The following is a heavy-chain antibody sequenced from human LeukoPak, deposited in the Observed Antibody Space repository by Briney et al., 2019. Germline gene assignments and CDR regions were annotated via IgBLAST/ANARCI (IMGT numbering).Heavy chain of an antibody. D-gene: IGHD5-12*01. CDR1: GFTFSSYG. CDR3: AKAPYSGYDSIQDYFDY. CDR2: ISYDGSNK. V-gene: IGHV3-30*18. Sequence: GGSLRLSCAASGFTFSSYGMHWVRQAPGKGLEWVAVISYDGSNKYCADSVKGRFTISRDNSKNTLYLQMNSLRAEDTAVYYCAKAPYSGYDSIQDYFDYWGQGTLVTVSS. J-gene: IGHJ4*02.